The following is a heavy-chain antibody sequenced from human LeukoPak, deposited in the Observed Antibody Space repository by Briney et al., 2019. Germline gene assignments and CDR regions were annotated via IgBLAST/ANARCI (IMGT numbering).Heavy chain of an antibody. CDR1: GGSFSGYY. Sequence: SETLSLTCAVYGGSFSGYYWSWIRQPPGKGLEWIGEINHSGSTNYNPSLKSRVAISVDTSKNQFSLKLSSVTAADTAVYYCAREGDGTAGGFDYWGQGTLVTVSS. CDR2: INHSGST. J-gene: IGHJ4*02. CDR3: AREGDGTAGGFDY. V-gene: IGHV4-34*01. D-gene: IGHD5-24*01.